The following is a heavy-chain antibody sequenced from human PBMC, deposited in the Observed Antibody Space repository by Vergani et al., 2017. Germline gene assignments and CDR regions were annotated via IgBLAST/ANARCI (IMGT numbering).Heavy chain of an antibody. CDR3: ARDADYGDYRATRYYFDY. D-gene: IGHD4-17*01. CDR2: IWYDGSNK. Sequence: QVQLVESGGGVVQPGRSLRLSCAASGFTFSSYGMHWVRPAPGKGLEWVAVIWYDGSNKYYADSVKGRFTISRDNSKNTLYLQMNRLRAEDTAVYYCARDADYGDYRATRYYFDYWGQGSLVTVAS. CDR1: GFTFSSYG. V-gene: IGHV3-33*01. J-gene: IGHJ4*02.